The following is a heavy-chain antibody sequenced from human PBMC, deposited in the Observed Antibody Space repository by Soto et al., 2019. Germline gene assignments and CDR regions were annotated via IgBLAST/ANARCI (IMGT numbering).Heavy chain of an antibody. D-gene: IGHD3-22*01. J-gene: IGHJ5*02. CDR3: ARVGGYYDNNWFDP. CDR1: GGSISSYY. Sequence: LSLTCTVSGGSISSYYWSWIRQPPGKGLEWIGYIYYSGSTNYNPSLKSRVTISVDTSKNQFSLKLSSVTAADTAVYYCARVGGYYDNNWFDPWGQGTLVTVSS. V-gene: IGHV4-59*01. CDR2: IYYSGST.